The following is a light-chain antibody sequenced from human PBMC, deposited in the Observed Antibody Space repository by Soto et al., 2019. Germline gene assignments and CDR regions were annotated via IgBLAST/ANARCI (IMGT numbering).Light chain of an antibody. CDR3: QTWGTGIQV. CDR1: TGHSSYA. V-gene: IGLV4-69*01. CDR2: LNSDGRH. Sequence: QLVLTQSPSASASLGASVKLTCTLSTGHSSYAIAWHQQQPAKGPRYLMKLNSDGRHSKGDGIPDRFSGSSSGAERYLTIACLQAEDEADYYCQTWGTGIQVFGGGTQLTVL. J-gene: IGLJ2*01.